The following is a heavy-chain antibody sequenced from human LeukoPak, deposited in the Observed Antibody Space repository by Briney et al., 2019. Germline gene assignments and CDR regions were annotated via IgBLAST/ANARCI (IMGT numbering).Heavy chain of an antibody. V-gene: IGHV3-23*01. CDR2: ISSSNT. Sequence: GGSLRLSCLASGFSFSSNAMNWVRQAPGKGLEWVSGISSSNTYYADSVKRRVTTSRGSSKNTMDLLMNNLRAEDTAVYYCSKDDCVNGICYFEKWGQGTLVTVSS. CDR3: SKDDCVNGICYFEK. CDR1: GFSFSSNA. J-gene: IGHJ4*02. D-gene: IGHD2-8*01.